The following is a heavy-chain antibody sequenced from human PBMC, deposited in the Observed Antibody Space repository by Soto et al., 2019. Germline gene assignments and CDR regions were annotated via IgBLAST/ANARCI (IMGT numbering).Heavy chain of an antibody. D-gene: IGHD5-12*01. CDR3: ARDQTKWLTDAFDI. CDR1: GYTFISYG. V-gene: IGHV1-18*01. Sequence: HVPLVQSGAEVKKPGASLKVSCKASGYTFISYGVSWVRQAPGQGLEWLGWISHYNGNTNYAQKLQGRITMTTDTSTSTVYMDLRSLRTDDTAVYYCARDQTKWLTDAFDIWCQGTMVVVSS. CDR2: ISHYNGNT. J-gene: IGHJ3*02.